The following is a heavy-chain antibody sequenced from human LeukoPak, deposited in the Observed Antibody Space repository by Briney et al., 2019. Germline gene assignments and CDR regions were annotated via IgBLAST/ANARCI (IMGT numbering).Heavy chain of an antibody. Sequence: GGSLRLSCAASGFTFSSYMMNWVRQAPGKGLEWVAVISYDGSNKYYADSVKGRFTISRDNSKNTLYLQMNSLRAEDTAVYYCALCGSCYSQKDYYYYGMDVWGQGTTVTVSS. J-gene: IGHJ6*02. CDR2: ISYDGSNK. CDR3: ALCGSCYSQKDYYYYGMDV. D-gene: IGHD2-15*01. V-gene: IGHV3-30*04. CDR1: GFTFSSYM.